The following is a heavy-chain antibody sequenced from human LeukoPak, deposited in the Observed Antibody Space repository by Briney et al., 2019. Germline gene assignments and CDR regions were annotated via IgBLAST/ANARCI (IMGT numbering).Heavy chain of an antibody. V-gene: IGHV3-30*02. CDR3: AKGVDEEVVVDLGDY. J-gene: IGHJ4*02. CDR2: IRYDGSNK. CDR1: GFTFSSYG. D-gene: IGHD3-22*01. Sequence: PGGSLRLSCAASGFTFSSYGMHWVRQAPGKGLEWVAFIRYDGSNKYYADSVKGRFTISRDNSKNTLYPQMNSLRAEDTAVYYCAKGVDEEVVVDLGDYWGQGTLVTVSS.